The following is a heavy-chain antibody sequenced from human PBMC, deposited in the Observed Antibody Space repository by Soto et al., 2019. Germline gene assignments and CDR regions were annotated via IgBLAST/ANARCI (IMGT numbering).Heavy chain of an antibody. Sequence: GSLRLSCAASGFTFSNYAMSWVRQAPGKGLEWVSAISGSGGSTYYADSVKGRFTISRDNSKNTLYLQMNSLRAEDTAVYYCAKVAYGDYYYGMDVWGQGTTVTVSS. CDR1: GFTFSNYA. D-gene: IGHD4-17*01. CDR2: ISGSGGST. CDR3: AKVAYGDYYYGMDV. J-gene: IGHJ6*02. V-gene: IGHV3-23*01.